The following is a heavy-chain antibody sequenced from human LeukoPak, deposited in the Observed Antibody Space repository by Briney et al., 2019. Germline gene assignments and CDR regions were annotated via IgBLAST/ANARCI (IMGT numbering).Heavy chain of an antibody. V-gene: IGHV1-69*05. Sequence: ASVKVSCKASGGTFSSYAISWVRQAPGQGLEWMGGIIPIFGTANYAQKLQGRVTMTTDTSTSTAYMELRSLRSDDTAVYYCARGVPAAWGYYYYYYMDVWGKGTTVTVSS. D-gene: IGHD2-2*01. CDR1: GGTFSSYA. CDR2: IIPIFGTA. CDR3: ARGVPAAWGYYYYYYMDV. J-gene: IGHJ6*03.